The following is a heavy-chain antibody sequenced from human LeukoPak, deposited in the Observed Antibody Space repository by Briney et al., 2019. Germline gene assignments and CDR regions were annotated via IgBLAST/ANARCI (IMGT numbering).Heavy chain of an antibody. CDR1: GFTFSNYG. CDR2: IWFDGRNK. V-gene: IGHV3-33*01. J-gene: IGHJ4*02. Sequence: GRSLRLSCAASGFTFSNYGMHWVRQAPGKGLEWVALIWFDGRNKFHADSVKGRFTISRDNSKNTLFLQMNSLRAEDTAVYYCAREWGPIAVSGGPGYWGQGALVTVSS. CDR3: AREWGPIAVSGGPGY. D-gene: IGHD6-19*01.